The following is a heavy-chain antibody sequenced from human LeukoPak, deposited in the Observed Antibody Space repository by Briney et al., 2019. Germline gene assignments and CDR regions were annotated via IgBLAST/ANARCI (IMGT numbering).Heavy chain of an antibody. CDR1: GGSFSGYS. CDR2: INHSGGT. J-gene: IGHJ4*02. CDR3: ARSTPITMYYFDY. Sequence: SETLSLTCAVYGGSFSGYSWNWIRQPPVKGLEWIGEINHSGGTNYNPSLKSRVTISVDTSKNQFSLKLSSVTAADTAVYYCARSTPITMYYFDYWGQGTLVTVSS. V-gene: IGHV4-34*01. D-gene: IGHD3-3*01.